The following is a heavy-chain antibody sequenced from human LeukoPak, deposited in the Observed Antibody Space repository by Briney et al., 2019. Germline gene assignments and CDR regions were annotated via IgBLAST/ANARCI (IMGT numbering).Heavy chain of an antibody. J-gene: IGHJ6*03. V-gene: IGHV4-34*01. CDR3: ARGGGNLLPYFDPKYYYYMDV. D-gene: IGHD3-9*01. Sequence: SETLSFTCAVYGGSFSGYYWTWIRQPPGKGLEWIGEINHSGSTNYNPSLKSRVTVSVDTSKSQFSLKLSSVTAADTAVYYCARGGGNLLPYFDPKYYYYMDVWGKGTTVTVSS. CDR2: INHSGST. CDR1: GGSFSGYY.